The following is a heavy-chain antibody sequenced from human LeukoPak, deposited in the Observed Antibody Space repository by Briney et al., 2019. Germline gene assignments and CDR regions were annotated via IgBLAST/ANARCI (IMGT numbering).Heavy chain of an antibody. CDR1: GGSISSSSYY. J-gene: IGHJ5*01. CDR3: ARGGYYDSSGYYYTFDP. D-gene: IGHD3-22*01. Sequence: SETLSLTCTVSGGSISSSSYYWGWIRQPPGKGLEWIGSIYYSGSTYYNPSLKSRVTISVDTSKNQFSLKLSSVTAADTAVYYCARGGYYDSSGYYYTFDPWGQGTLVTVSS. V-gene: IGHV4-39*07. CDR2: IYYSGST.